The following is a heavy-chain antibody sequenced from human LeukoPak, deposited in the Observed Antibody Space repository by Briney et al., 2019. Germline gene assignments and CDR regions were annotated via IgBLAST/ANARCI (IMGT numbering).Heavy chain of an antibody. CDR3: SREGFWRGYERHPRYYGMDL. J-gene: IGHJ6*02. CDR1: GYSFSDYG. V-gene: IGHV1-18*04. D-gene: IGHD3-3*01. Sequence: ASVKVSCKTSGYSFSDYGISWVRQAPGQGLEWMRWIGTNNGNINYAQKFQGRVSMTTDTSKTAYMELRSLRYDDTAVYFCSREGFWRGYERHPRYYGMDLWGQGTTVIVSS. CDR2: IGTNNGNI.